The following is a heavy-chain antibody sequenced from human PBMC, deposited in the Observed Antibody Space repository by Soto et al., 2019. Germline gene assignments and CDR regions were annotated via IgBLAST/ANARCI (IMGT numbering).Heavy chain of an antibody. Sequence: SVKVSCKASGGTFSSYTISWVRQAPGQGLEWMGRIIPILGIANYAQKFQGRVTITADKSTSTAYMELSSLRSEDTAVYYCARLHRRVGWFDPWGQGTLVTVSS. CDR1: GGTFSSYT. D-gene: IGHD2-2*01. CDR2: IIPILGIA. V-gene: IGHV1-69*02. CDR3: ARLHRRVGWFDP. J-gene: IGHJ5*02.